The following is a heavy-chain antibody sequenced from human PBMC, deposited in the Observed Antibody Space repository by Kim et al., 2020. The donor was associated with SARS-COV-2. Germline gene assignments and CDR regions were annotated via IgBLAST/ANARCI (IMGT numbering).Heavy chain of an antibody. CDR1: GFTFSSYA. D-gene: IGHD3-10*01. J-gene: IGHJ3*02. CDR2: ISGSGGST. CDR3: AKDTVLLWFGDSPEAFDI. Sequence: GGSLRLSCAASGFTFSSYAMSWVRQAPGKGLEWVSAISGSGGSTYYADSVKGRFTISRDNSKNTLYLQMNSLRAEDTAVYYCAKDTVLLWFGDSPEAFDIWGQGTMVTVSS. V-gene: IGHV3-23*01.